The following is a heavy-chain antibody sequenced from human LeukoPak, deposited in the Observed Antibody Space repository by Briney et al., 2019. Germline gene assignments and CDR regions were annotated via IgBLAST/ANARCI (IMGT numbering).Heavy chain of an antibody. J-gene: IGHJ5*02. D-gene: IGHD4-17*01. CDR3: ARAGDYGDYVGWFDP. V-gene: IGHV4-39*02. Sequence: SETLSLTCTVSGGSISSSSYYGGWIRQPPGKGLEWIGNIYYSGSTYHNPSLKSRVTISVDTSKNQFSLKLSSVTAADTAVYYCARAGDYGDYVGWFDPWGQGTLVTVSS. CDR1: GGSISSSSYY. CDR2: IYYSGST.